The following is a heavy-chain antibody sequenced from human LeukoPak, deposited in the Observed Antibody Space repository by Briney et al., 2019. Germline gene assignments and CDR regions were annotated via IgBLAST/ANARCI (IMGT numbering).Heavy chain of an antibody. CDR3: AKDGGSSSGWYYFDY. CDR2: ISATGGSI. J-gene: IGHJ4*02. V-gene: IGHV3-23*01. CDR1: GFTFSSYA. Sequence: PGGSLRLSCAASGFTFSSYAMSWVRQAPGKGLQWVSSISATGGSIYYADSVKGRSTVSRDNSKNTLYLQMNSLRAEGTAIYYCAKDGGSSSGWYYFDYWGQGTLVTVSS. D-gene: IGHD2-15*01.